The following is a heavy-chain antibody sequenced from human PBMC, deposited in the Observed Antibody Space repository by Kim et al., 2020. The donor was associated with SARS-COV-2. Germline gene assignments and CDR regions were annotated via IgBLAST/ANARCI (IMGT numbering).Heavy chain of an antibody. V-gene: IGHV1-18*01. J-gene: IGHJ4*02. D-gene: IGHD3-10*01. Sequence: ASVKVSCKASGYTFTSYGISWVRQAPGQGLEWMGWISAYNGNTNYAQKLQGRVTMTTDTSTSTAYMELWSLRSDDTAVYYCAREREAYYGSGSYYISLPQRPYFDYWGQGTLVTVSS. CDR3: AREREAYYGSGSYYISLPQRPYFDY. CDR2: ISAYNGNT. CDR1: GYTFTSYG.